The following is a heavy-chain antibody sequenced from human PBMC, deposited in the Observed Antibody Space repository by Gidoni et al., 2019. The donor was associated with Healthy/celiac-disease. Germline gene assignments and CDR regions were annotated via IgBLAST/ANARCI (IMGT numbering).Heavy chain of an antibody. CDR1: GYTFTYRY. J-gene: IGHJ6*02. CDR2: ITPFNGNT. V-gene: IGHV1-45*02. Sequence: QMQLVQSGAEVKKTGSSVKVSCKASGYTFTYRYLHWVRQAPGQALEWMGWITPFNGNTNYAQKFQDRVTITRDRSMSTAYMELSSLRSEDTAMYYCAATVAPRGVYYYGMDVWGQGTTVTVSS. CDR3: AATVAPRGVYYYGMDV. D-gene: IGHD4-17*01.